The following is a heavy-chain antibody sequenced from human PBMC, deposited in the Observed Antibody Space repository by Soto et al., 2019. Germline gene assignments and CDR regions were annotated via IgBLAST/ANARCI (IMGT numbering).Heavy chain of an antibody. CDR2: ISAYNGNT. CDR1: GYTFTSYG. V-gene: IGHV1-18*01. J-gene: IGHJ4*02. D-gene: IGHD3-9*01. CDR3: ARERRQYYDILTGNIY. Sequence: ASVKVSCKASGYTFTSYGISWVRQAPGQGLERMGWISAYNGNTNYAQKLQGRVTMTTDTSTSTAYMELRSLRSDDTAVYYCARERRQYYDILTGNIYWGQGTLVTVSS.